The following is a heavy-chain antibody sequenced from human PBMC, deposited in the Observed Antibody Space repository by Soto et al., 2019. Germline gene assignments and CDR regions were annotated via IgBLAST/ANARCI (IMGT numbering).Heavy chain of an antibody. V-gene: IGHV3-48*03. CDR2: ISTGGSSI. D-gene: IGHD6-13*01. CDR3: TRVRAGAAVGYYGMDV. J-gene: IGHJ6*02. CDR1: GITFSSSE. Sequence: GGSLRLSCVTSGITFSSSEMNWVRQAPGKGLEWVSYISTGGSSIYYADSVKGRFTISRDNAKNSVYLQMNSLRAEDTAVYYCTRVRAGAAVGYYGMDVWGQGTTVTVSS.